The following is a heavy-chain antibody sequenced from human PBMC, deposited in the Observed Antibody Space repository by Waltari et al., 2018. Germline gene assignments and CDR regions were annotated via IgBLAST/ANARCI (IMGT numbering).Heavy chain of an antibody. J-gene: IGHJ4*02. CDR2: VNSGGSGM. D-gene: IGHD3-3*01. Sequence: EVQLVESGGGLVQPGGSLRLSGAASGCAFSSYWLHGARQAPGKGLVWVARVNSGGSGMIYADSVKGRFTISRDNAKNTLHLQMNSLRVEDTAVYYCARVKFLEWLPQPAVLDYWGQGSLVIVSS. CDR3: ARVKFLEWLPQPAVLDY. V-gene: IGHV3-74*01. CDR1: GCAFSSYW.